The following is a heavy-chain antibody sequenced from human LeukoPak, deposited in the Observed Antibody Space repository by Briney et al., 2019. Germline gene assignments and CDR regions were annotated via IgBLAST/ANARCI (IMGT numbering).Heavy chain of an antibody. J-gene: IGHJ4*02. CDR3: AKASDYVWGSYRYPFDY. Sequence: PGGSLRLSCAASGFTFSSYGMHWVRQAPGKGLEWVSAISGSGGSTYYADSVKGRFTISRDNSKNTLYLQMNSLRAEDTAVYYCAKASDYVWGSYRYPFDYWGQGTLVTVSS. CDR2: ISGSGGST. V-gene: IGHV3-23*01. D-gene: IGHD3-16*02. CDR1: GFTFSSYG.